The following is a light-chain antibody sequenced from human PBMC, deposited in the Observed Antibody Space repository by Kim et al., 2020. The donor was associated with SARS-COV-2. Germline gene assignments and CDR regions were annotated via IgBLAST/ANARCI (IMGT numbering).Light chain of an antibody. J-gene: IGLJ2*01. CDR2: TND. CDR3: AAWEDSPDGYVV. V-gene: IGLV1-44*01. CDR1: TSNIEPNT. Sequence: QTVSISCSGSTSNIEPNTVNWYQQLPGAAPNLLIHTNDQRPSGVPDRFSGSRFGTSASLTISGLQSEDEADYFCAAWEDSPDGYVVFGGGTKLTVL.